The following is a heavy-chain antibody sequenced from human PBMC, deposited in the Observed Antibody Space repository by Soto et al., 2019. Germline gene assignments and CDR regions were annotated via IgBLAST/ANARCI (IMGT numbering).Heavy chain of an antibody. V-gene: IGHV1-69*13. Sequence: SVKVSCKASGGTFSSYAISWVRQAPGQGLEWMGGIIPIFGTANYAQKFQGRVTITADESTSTAYMELSSLRSEDTAVYYCARSDGVVVITYYYYGMDVWGQGTTVTGSS. J-gene: IGHJ6*02. D-gene: IGHD3-22*01. CDR3: ARSDGVVVITYYYYGMDV. CDR2: IIPIFGTA. CDR1: GGTFSSYA.